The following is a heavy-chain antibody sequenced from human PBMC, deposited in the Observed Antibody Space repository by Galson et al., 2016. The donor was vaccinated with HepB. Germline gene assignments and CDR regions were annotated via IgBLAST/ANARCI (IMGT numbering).Heavy chain of an antibody. V-gene: IGHV3-21*01. Sequence: SLRLSCAASGFTFNTYNMNWVRQAPGKGLEWVSSISFNSYYIYYADSVQGRFTISRDNAKRSLSLQMSSLRAEDTAVYYCARGGYSGGWYVPHYTDNRLDYWGQGTLVTVSS. CDR2: ISFNSYYI. CDR3: ARGGYSGGWYVPHYTDNRLDY. CDR1: GFTFNTYN. D-gene: IGHD6-19*01. J-gene: IGHJ4*02.